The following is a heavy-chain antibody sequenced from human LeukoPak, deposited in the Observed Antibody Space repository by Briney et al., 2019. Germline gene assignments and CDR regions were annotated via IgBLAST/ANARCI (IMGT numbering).Heavy chain of an antibody. D-gene: IGHD6-6*01. J-gene: IGHJ4*02. V-gene: IGHV3-21*01. CDR1: GFTFSSYS. Sequence: PGGSLRLSCAASGFTFSSYSMNWVRQAPGKGLEWVSSISSSSSYIYYADSVKGRFTISGDNAKNSLYLQMNSLRAEDTAVYYCAREERIAARPFDYWGQGTLVTVSS. CDR2: ISSSSSYI. CDR3: AREERIAARPFDY.